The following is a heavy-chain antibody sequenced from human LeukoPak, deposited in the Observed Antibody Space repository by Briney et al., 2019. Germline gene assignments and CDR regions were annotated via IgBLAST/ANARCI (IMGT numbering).Heavy chain of an antibody. D-gene: IGHD5-12*01. V-gene: IGHV4-59*01. CDR2: IYYSGST. CDR3: ARVYGSGYDFRGAFDI. Sequence: SETLSLTCTVCGGYISTYYWTWIRQPPGKGLEWIGYIYYSGSTNYNPSLKSRVTISVDTSKNQFSLKLSSVTAADTAVYYCARVYGSGYDFRGAFDIWGQGTMVTVSS. CDR1: GGYISTYY. J-gene: IGHJ3*02.